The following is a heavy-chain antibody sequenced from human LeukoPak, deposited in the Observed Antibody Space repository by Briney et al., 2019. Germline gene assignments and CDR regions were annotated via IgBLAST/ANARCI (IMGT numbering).Heavy chain of an antibody. J-gene: IGHJ6*03. D-gene: IGHD6-6*01. CDR2: ISSSSSYI. CDR1: GFTFSSYS. CDR3: ARVYSSSFYYYMDV. Sequence: GGSLRLSCAASGFTFSSYSMNWVRKAPGKGLEWVSSISSSSSYIYYADSVKGRFTISRDNAKNSLYLQMNSLRAEDTAVYYCARVYSSSFYYYMDVWGKGTTVTVSS. V-gene: IGHV3-21*01.